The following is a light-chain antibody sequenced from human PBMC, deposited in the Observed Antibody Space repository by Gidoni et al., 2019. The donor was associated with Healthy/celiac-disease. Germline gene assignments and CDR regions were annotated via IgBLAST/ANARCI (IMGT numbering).Light chain of an antibody. V-gene: IGLV1-47*01. J-gene: IGLJ2*01. CDR3: AALDDSLSGPVV. CDR2: RNN. CDR1: SSNIGSNY. Sequence: QSVLTQPPSAAGTPRQRVTISCSGSSSNIGSNYVYWYQQLPGTAPKLLIYRNNQRPSGFPDRFSGSQSGTSASLAICGLRSEDEADYYCAALDDSLSGPVVFGGGTKLTVL.